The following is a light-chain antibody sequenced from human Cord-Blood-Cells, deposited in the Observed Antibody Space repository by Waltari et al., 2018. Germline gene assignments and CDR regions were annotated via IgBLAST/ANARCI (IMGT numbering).Light chain of an antibody. V-gene: IGLV2-14*01. CDR1: SSDVGGYNY. Sequence: QSALTQPASVSGSPGQSITISCTGTSSDVGGYNYVSWYQQHPGKAPKLMIYDVSNRSSGVSNRFSGSKSGNTASLTISGLQAEDEADYYCSSYTSSSTRVFGGGTKPTVL. CDR3: SSYTSSSTRV. CDR2: DVS. J-gene: IGLJ2*01.